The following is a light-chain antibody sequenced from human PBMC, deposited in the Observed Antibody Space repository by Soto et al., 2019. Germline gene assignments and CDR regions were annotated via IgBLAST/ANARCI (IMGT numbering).Light chain of an antibody. CDR1: QNINNY. CDR2: DAS. J-gene: IGKJ5*01. Sequence: DIQMTQSPSSLSASVGDRVTITCQASQNINNYLNCYQQKPGRAPKLLIYDASNLEAGVPSRFRGSGCRTDFTFTISRLQPEDIATYYCQQYENLPTFGQGTRLEI. CDR3: QQYENLPT. V-gene: IGKV1-33*01.